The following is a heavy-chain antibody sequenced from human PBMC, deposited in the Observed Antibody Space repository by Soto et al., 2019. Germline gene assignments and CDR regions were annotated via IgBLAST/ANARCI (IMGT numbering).Heavy chain of an antibody. CDR1: GFSFSRYT. CDR3: ASDRFRGTYYLRGVTYFFEE. CDR2: IKQDESEK. V-gene: IGHV3-7*03. D-gene: IGHD1-26*01. J-gene: IGHJ4*02. Sequence: GGSLRLSCAASGFSFSRYTMSWVRQAPGKGLEWVANIKQDESEKNYLDSVKGRFTISRDNAKNSLYLQMNSLRAEDTAVYYCASDRFRGTYYLRGVTYFFEEWGQGAPVTVSS.